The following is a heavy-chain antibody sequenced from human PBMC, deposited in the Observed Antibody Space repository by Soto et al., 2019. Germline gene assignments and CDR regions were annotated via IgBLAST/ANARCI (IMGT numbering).Heavy chain of an antibody. CDR3: AREGLGNCISTSCERGYYYYGMDV. J-gene: IGHJ6*02. Sequence: QVQLVQSGAEVKKPGSSVKVSCKASGGTFSSYAISWVRQAPGQGLEWMGGIIPIFGTANYAQKFQGRVTTTADAATSRDXAGXSXPRSEDTAVYYCAREGLGNCISTSCERGYYYYGMDVWGQGPTVTVSS. D-gene: IGHD2-2*01. V-gene: IGHV1-69*12. CDR1: GGTFSSYA. CDR2: IIPIFGTA.